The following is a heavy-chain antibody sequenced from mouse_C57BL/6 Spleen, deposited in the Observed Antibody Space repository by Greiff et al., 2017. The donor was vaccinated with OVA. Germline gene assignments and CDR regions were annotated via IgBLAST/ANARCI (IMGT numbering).Heavy chain of an antibody. D-gene: IGHD2-4*01. CDR3: ARQRDYDYDGDYAMDY. V-gene: IGHV5-6*01. Sequence: EVNLVESGGDLVKPGGSLKLSCAASGFTFSSYGMSWVRQTPDKRLEWVATISSGGSYTYYPDSVKGRFTISRDNAKNTLYLQMSSLKSEDTAMYYCARQRDYDYDGDYAMDYWGQGTSVTVSS. CDR1: GFTFSSYG. J-gene: IGHJ4*01. CDR2: ISSGGSYT.